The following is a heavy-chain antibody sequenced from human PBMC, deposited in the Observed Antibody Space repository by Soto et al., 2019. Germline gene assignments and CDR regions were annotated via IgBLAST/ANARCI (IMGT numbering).Heavy chain of an antibody. Sequence: GGSLILSCAASGFSFRRYPMDLVRQAPGKGLEWVAVISYDGTNKYYADSVKGRFTISRDNSKNTLSLQMNSLRAEDTAVYYCARGDSNSWSDYWGQGTLVTVSS. J-gene: IGHJ4*02. CDR3: ARGDSNSWSDY. CDR1: GFSFRRYP. D-gene: IGHD6-13*01. CDR2: ISYDGTNK. V-gene: IGHV3-30*01.